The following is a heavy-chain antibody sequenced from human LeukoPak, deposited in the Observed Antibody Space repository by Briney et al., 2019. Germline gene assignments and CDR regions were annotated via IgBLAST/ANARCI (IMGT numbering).Heavy chain of an antibody. CDR3: AREAYSSAWYLDY. D-gene: IGHD6-19*01. Sequence: SETLSLTCTVSGGSIRSYYWSWIRQPPGKGLEWIGYIYYSGSTVYNPSLESRVTISVDTSKNQFSLKVRSVTAADTAVYYCAREAYSSAWYLDYWGQGTLVPVSS. V-gene: IGHV4-59*01. CDR2: IYYSGST. CDR1: GGSIRSYY. J-gene: IGHJ4*02.